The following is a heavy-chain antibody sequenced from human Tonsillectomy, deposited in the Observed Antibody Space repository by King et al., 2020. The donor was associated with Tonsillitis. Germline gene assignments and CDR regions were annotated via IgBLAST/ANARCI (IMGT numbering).Heavy chain of an antibody. CDR1: GFTFSAYT. Sequence: EVQLVESGGGLVQPGGSLRLSCAASGFTFSAYTMNWVRQAPGKGLEWVSYISHSSSSVDYAESVRGRFTISRDNVKNSLYLQLNSLRAEDTAVYYCARGSPVVWGGYEGGFFFDCGGQ. J-gene: IGHJ4*02. V-gene: IGHV3-48*01. CDR3: ARGSPVVWGGYEGGFFFDC. CDR2: ISHSSSSV. D-gene: IGHD3-16*01.